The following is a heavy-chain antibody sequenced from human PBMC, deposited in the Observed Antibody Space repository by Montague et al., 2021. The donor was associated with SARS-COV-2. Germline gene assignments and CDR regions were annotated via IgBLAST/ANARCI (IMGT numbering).Heavy chain of an antibody. CDR1: GGSMSDHY. J-gene: IGHJ5*02. CDR2: IYYSGGI. Sequence: SETLSLTCTVSGGSMSDHYWAWIRQPPGKGLEWLAYIYYSGGINSNASLKSRVSMSVDTSKDQFSLKLTSVTAADTAVYYCARAVSARRAVNWFDPWGQGTLVTASS. V-gene: IGHV4-59*11. CDR3: ARAVSARRAVNWFDP. D-gene: IGHD6-6*01.